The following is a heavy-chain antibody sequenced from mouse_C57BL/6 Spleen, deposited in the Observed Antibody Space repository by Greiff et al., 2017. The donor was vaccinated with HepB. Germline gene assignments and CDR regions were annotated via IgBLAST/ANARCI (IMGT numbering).Heavy chain of an antibody. CDR2: IYPGSGNT. J-gene: IGHJ4*01. CDR3: ARSSYRGYAMDY. Sequence: QVQLKQSGAELVRPGASVKLSCKASGYTFTDYYINWVKQRPGQGLEWIARIYPGSGNTYYNEKFKGKATLTAEKSSSTAYMQLSSLTSEDSAVYFCARSSYRGYAMDYWGQGTSVTVSS. D-gene: IGHD2-12*01. CDR1: GYTFTDYY. V-gene: IGHV1-76*01.